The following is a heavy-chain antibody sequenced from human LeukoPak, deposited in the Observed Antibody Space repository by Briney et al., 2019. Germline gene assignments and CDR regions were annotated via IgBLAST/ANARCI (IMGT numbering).Heavy chain of an antibody. CDR2: ISGSGGST. CDR3: AKGKVSDS. V-gene: IGHV3-23*01. Sequence: PGGSLRLSCAASGFTFNDYYMSWIRQAPGKGLEWVSAISGSGGSTYYADSVEGRFTISRDNSNNTLYLQMNSLRAEDTAVYYCAKGKVSDSWGQGTLVTVSS. D-gene: IGHD3-10*01. CDR1: GFTFNDYY. J-gene: IGHJ4*02.